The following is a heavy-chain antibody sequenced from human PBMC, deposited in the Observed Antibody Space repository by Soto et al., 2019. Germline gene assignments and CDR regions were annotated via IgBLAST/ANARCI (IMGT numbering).Heavy chain of an antibody. Sequence: EAQLVESGGGLVQPGVSLRLSCAASGFSFSRYWMTWVRQAPGKGLEWVANIKDDGSAKYYVDSVRGRFTISSDNAKNTLFLQMNSLRAEDSALYYCVSPPASVGNTILTRWGQGTLVTVSS. CDR2: IKDDGSAK. CDR3: VSPPASVGNTILTR. CDR1: GFSFSRYW. J-gene: IGHJ4*02. D-gene: IGHD3-9*01. V-gene: IGHV3-7*05.